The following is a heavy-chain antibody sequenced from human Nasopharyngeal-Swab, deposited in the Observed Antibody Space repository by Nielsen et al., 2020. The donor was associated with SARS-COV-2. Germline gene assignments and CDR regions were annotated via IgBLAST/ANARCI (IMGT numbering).Heavy chain of an antibody. V-gene: IGHV1-8*01. CDR3: ARAERGRIVVVITSFYYYYMDV. Sequence: ASVKVSCKASGNTFTSYDINWVRQATGQGLEWMGWMNPNSGNTGYAQKFQGRVTMTRNTSISTAYMELSSLRSEDTAVYYCARAERGRIVVVITSFYYYYMDVWGKGTTVTVSS. J-gene: IGHJ6*03. CDR2: MNPNSGNT. CDR1: GNTFTSYD. D-gene: IGHD3-22*01.